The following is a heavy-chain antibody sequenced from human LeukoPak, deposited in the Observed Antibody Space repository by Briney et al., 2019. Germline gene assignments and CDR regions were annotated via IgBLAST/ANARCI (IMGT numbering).Heavy chain of an antibody. CDR1: GFTLSDSY. D-gene: IGHD1-7*01. V-gene: IGHV3-66*01. CDR2: IYSGRIT. Sequence: PGGSLRLSCAASGFTLSDSYMSWVRQAPGKGVEWGSVIYSGRITYYADSVKRRFTLSRDDSKNTLSLQMNSLRAEDTSIYYCARDRVTSRNYYFDDCGQGTLVTVSS. J-gene: IGHJ4*02. CDR3: ARDRVTSRNYYFDD.